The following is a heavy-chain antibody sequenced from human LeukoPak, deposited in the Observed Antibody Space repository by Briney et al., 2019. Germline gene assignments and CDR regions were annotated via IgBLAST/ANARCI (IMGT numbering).Heavy chain of an antibody. CDR1: GFTFRSYW. CDR2: INSDESST. Sequence: GGSLRLSCATSGFTFRSYWMHWVRQAPGKGLVWVSRINSDESSTSYADSVKGRFTISRDNAKNTLYLQMNSLRAEDTAVYYCAGAGVVGATPFDYWGQGTLVTVSS. J-gene: IGHJ4*02. CDR3: AGAGVVGATPFDY. D-gene: IGHD5-12*01. V-gene: IGHV3-74*01.